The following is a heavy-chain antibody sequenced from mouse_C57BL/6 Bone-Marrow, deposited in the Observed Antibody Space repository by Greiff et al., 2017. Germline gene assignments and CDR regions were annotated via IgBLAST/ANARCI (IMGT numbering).Heavy chain of an antibody. V-gene: IGHV1-62-2*01. J-gene: IGHJ3*01. CDR1: GYTFPEST. D-gene: IGHD2-3*01. CDR2: FYPGSGRL. Sequence: QFQLQQSGAELVKPGASVQLSCKASGYTFPESTIPWVKQRSGQGLEWIGWFYPGSGRLKYNEKFKDKATLTADKSSSTVYMELSRLTSEDSAVYFCARHEVYDGYYAWFAYWGQGTLVTVSA. CDR3: ARHEVYDGYYAWFAY.